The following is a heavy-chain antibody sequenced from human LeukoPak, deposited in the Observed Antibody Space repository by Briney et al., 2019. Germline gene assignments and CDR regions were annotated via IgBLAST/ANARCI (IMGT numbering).Heavy chain of an antibody. CDR3: ATGHCNTSSCYYYYMDV. J-gene: IGHJ6*03. Sequence: GASVKVSCKVSGYTLRELSMHWVRQAPAKGLQWMGVFDPEDGESIPAQKFQGRLTMTEDTSTDTAYMELSSLTSEDTAMYYCATGHCNTSSCYYYYMDVWGKGTTVTVSS. D-gene: IGHD2/OR15-2a*01. CDR2: FDPEDGES. V-gene: IGHV1-24*01. CDR1: GYTLRELS.